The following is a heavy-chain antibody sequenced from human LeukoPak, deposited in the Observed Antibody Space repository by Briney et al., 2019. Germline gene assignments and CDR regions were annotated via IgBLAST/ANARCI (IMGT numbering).Heavy chain of an antibody. CDR2: IRYDGINK. D-gene: IGHD4-17*01. CDR3: AKDRVTTYDYYYYYYMDV. Sequence: GGSLRLSCAASGFTFSSYGMHWDRQAPGKGLEWVAFIRYDGINKYYAESVKGRFTIFRDNSKNTLYLQMNSLRAEDTAVYYCAKDRVTTYDYYYYYYMDVWGKGTTVTISS. V-gene: IGHV3-30*02. J-gene: IGHJ6*03. CDR1: GFTFSSYG.